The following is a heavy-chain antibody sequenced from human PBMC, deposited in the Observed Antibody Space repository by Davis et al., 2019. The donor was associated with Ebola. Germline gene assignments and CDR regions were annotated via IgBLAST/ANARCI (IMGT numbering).Heavy chain of an antibody. V-gene: IGHV1-18*01. CDR3: ARDSGSSSHYGMDV. CDR1: GYTFTSYS. J-gene: IGHJ6*02. D-gene: IGHD6-13*01. CDR2: ISAYNGYT. Sequence: ASVKVSCKASGYTFTSYSISWVRQAPGQGLEWMGWISAYNGYTDYAQKLQGRVTMTTDTSTSTAYMDLRSLKSDDTAVYYCARDSGSSSHYGMDVWGQGTTVTVSS.